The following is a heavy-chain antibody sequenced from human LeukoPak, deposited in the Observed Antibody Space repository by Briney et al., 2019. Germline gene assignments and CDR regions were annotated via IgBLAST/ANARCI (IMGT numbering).Heavy chain of an antibody. V-gene: IGHV3-11*04. CDR3: AREDTAMPDAFDI. CDR2: ISSSGSTI. D-gene: IGHD5-18*01. CDR1: GFTFSDYY. Sequence: SGGSLRLSCAASGFTFSDYYMSWIRQAPGKGLEWVSYISSSGSTIYYADSVKGRFTISRDNAKNSLYLQMNSLRAEDTAVYYCAREDTAMPDAFDIWGQGTMVTVSS. J-gene: IGHJ3*02.